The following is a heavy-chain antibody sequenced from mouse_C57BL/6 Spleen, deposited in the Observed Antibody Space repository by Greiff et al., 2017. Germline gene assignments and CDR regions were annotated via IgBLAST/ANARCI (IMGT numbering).Heavy chain of an antibody. V-gene: IGHV1-64*01. Sequence: QVQLQQPGAELVKPGASVKLSCKASGYTFTSYWMHWVKQRPGQGLEWIGMIHPNSGSTNYNEKFKSKATLTVDKSSSTACMQLSSLTSEDSAVYDCARGYGNSHYYAMDDWGQGTTVTVSS. CDR3: ARGYGNSHYYAMDD. CDR2: IHPNSGST. J-gene: IGHJ4*01. D-gene: IGHD2-1*01. CDR1: GYTFTSYW.